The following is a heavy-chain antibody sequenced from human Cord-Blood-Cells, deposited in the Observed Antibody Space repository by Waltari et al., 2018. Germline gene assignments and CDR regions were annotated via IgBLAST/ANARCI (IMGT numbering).Heavy chain of an antibody. CDR1: GYTLTELS. J-gene: IGHJ4*02. V-gene: IGHV1-24*01. CDR2: FDPEDGET. CDR3: ATDALKKRDSSGYYY. D-gene: IGHD3-22*01. Sequence: EVKKPEASVKVSCKVSGYTLTELSMHWVRQAPGKGLEWMGGFDPEDGETIYAQKFQGRVTMTEDTSTDTAYMELSSLRSEDTAVYYCATDALKKRDSSGYYYWGQGTLVTVSS.